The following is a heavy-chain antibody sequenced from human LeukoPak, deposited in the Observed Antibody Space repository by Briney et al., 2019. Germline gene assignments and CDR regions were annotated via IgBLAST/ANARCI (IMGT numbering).Heavy chain of an antibody. Sequence: GASVKVSCKASGYTFTSYGISWVRQAPGQGLEWMGGIIPIFGTANYAQKFQGRVTITADESTSTAYMELSSLRSEDTAVYYCARAPRLAVAGTSWFDPWGQGTLVTVSS. V-gene: IGHV1-69*13. J-gene: IGHJ5*02. CDR2: IIPIFGTA. CDR3: ARAPRLAVAGTSWFDP. D-gene: IGHD6-19*01. CDR1: GYTFTSYG.